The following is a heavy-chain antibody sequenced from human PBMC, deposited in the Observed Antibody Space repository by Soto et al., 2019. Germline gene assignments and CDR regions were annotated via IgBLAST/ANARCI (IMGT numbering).Heavy chain of an antibody. Sequence: EIQLVESGGGLVKPGGSLRLSCAASGFTFNNASMSWVRQAPGKGLEWVGRIQSKSGGGTKDYAAPVKGRFTLSRDDSKSTLYLQMDSLKTEDTAVYYCTSFRGAFREWGPGTLVTVSP. D-gene: IGHD3-10*01. CDR2: IQSKSGGGTK. J-gene: IGHJ4*02. V-gene: IGHV3-15*07. CDR1: GFTFNNAS. CDR3: TSFRGAFRE.